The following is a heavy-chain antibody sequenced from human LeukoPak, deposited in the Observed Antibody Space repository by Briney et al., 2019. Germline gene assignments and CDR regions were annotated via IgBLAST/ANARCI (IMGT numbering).Heavy chain of an antibody. D-gene: IGHD2-21*01. J-gene: IGHJ4*02. CDR2: ISYDGSNK. V-gene: IGHV3-30*04. CDR3: ARDLLCILGGCGS. CDR1: GFTFSSYA. Sequence: GRSLRLSCAASGFTFSSYAMHWVRQAPGKGLEGVAVISYDGSNKYYADSVKGRFTISRDNSKNTLYLQMNSLRAEDTAVYYCARDLLCILGGCGSWGQGTLVTVSS.